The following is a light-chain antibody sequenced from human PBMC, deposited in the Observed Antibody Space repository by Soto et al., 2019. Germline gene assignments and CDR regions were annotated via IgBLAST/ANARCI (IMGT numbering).Light chain of an antibody. J-gene: IGKJ1*01. CDR2: GAS. V-gene: IGKV3-15*01. CDR3: QQYNNWPPWT. CDR1: QSVSSN. Sequence: EIVMTQSPANLSASPGERATLSCRASQSVSSNLAWYQQKPGQAPRLLIYGASTRATGIPARFSGSGSGTEFTLTISSLQSEDFAVYYCQQYNNWPPWTFGQGTKVEIK.